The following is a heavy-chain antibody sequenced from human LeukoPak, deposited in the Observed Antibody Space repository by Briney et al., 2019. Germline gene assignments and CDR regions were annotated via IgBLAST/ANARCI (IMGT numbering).Heavy chain of an antibody. CDR1: GFTFSSYG. CDR2: IRYDGSNK. Sequence: GGSLRLSCAASGFTFSSYGMHWVRQAPGKGLEWVAFIRYDGSNKYYADSVKGRFTISRDNSKNTLYLQMNSLRAEDAAVYYCAKDHSWLRWLQNWVFDYWGQGTLVTVSS. J-gene: IGHJ4*02. V-gene: IGHV3-30*02. CDR3: AKDHSWLRWLQNWVFDY. D-gene: IGHD5-24*01.